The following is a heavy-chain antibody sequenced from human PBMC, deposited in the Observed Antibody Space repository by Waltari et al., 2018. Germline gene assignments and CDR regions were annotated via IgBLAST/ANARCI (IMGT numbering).Heavy chain of an antibody. CDR3: AREVVPPHTIVVNWFDP. Sequence: QVQLAQSGSELKKPGASVKISCKASGYTFTDYAINWVRQAPGQGLELMGGNPTKTGNPTYAQGFTGRFVCSLDTSVSTAYLQITSLKTEDSAVYYCAREVVPPHTIVVNWFDPWGQGTLVTVSS. J-gene: IGHJ5*02. V-gene: IGHV7-4-1*02. D-gene: IGHD2-2*01. CDR2: NPTKTGNP. CDR1: GYTFTDYA.